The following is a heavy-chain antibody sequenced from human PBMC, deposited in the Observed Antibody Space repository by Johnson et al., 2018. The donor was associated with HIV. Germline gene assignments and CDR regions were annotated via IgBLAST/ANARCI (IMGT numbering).Heavy chain of an antibody. CDR2: ISYDGSNE. D-gene: IGHD2-21*01. CDR1: GFTFSTYG. CDR3: AKGDCGGDCYVYAFDM. J-gene: IGHJ3*02. Sequence: QMLLVESGGGVVQPGRSLRLSCAASGFTFSTYGMHWVRQAPGKGLEWVAVISYDGSNEYYVESVNGRFTISRDNSKNTLYLQMNSLRADDTAVYYCAKGDCGGDCYVYAFDMWGQGTMVTVSS. V-gene: IGHV3-30*18.